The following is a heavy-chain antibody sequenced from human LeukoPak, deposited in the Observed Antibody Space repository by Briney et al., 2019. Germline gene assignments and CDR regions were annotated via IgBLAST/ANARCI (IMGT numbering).Heavy chain of an antibody. V-gene: IGHV4-4*07. J-gene: IGHJ4*02. D-gene: IGHD3-10*01. CDR1: ADSITNYY. Sequence: SETLSLTCSVSADSITNYYWNWIRHPAGKGLEWIGRIYINGITDYNPSLKSRVTMSVDTSKNHFSLNLSSVTAADTAVYYCARSSVGSGSNFDYWGQGTLVTVSS. CDR3: ARSSVGSGSNFDY. CDR2: IYINGIT.